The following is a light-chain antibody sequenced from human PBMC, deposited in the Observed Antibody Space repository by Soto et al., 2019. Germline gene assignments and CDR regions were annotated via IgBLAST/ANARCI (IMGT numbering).Light chain of an antibody. CDR1: RSVLYKSNNKNH. CDR2: CAS. CDR3: QQYFDVPFS. V-gene: IGKV4-1*01. J-gene: IGKJ4*01. Sequence: DIVMTQSPDSLAVSLGERATMDCKCSRSVLYKSNNKNHLAWYQQKPGQPPQLIIYCASTRESGVPERFSGSGSGTDFTLPISSLEAEYVAFYWCQQYFDVPFSFGGGTKVEI.